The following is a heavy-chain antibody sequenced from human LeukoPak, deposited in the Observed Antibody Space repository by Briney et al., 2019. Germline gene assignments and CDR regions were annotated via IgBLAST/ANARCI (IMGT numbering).Heavy chain of an antibody. CDR2: ISWNSGSI. CDR1: GFTFDDYA. V-gene: IGHV3-9*01. CDR3: AKDIKGHQAAGTALDY. J-gene: IGHJ4*02. D-gene: IGHD6-19*01. Sequence: GRSLRLSCAASGFTFDDYAMHWVRQAPGKGLEWVSGISWNSGSIGYADSVKGRFTISRDNAKNSLYLQMNSLRAEDTALYYCAKDIKGHQAAGTALDYWGQGTLVTVSS.